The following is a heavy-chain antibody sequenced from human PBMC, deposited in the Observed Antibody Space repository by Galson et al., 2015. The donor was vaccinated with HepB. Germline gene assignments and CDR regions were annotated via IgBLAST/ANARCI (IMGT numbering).Heavy chain of an antibody. J-gene: IGHJ4*02. D-gene: IGHD3-16*01. CDR2: IYPGDSDT. V-gene: IGHV5-51*01. Sequence: QSGAEVKKPGESLRISCQGSGYSFATYWISWVRQMPGKGLEWMGIIYPGDSDTRYSPSLQGQVTISADKSISTAYLQWSSLKASDTAIYYCARREYYDHSGHFDYWGQGTLVTVSS. CDR1: GYSFATYW. CDR3: ARREYYDHSGHFDY.